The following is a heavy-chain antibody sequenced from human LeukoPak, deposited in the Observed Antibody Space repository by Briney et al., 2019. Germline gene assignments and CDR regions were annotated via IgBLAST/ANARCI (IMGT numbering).Heavy chain of an antibody. Sequence: SETLSLTCTVSGDSISSFYWSWIRQPPGKGLEWIAFFYNSGSTNYNPSLKSRVTISADTSKNQFSLRLSSVTAADTALYYCAKMGYGTGWLPRAAFDIWGQGTMVTVSS. CDR2: FYNSGST. J-gene: IGHJ3*02. V-gene: IGHV4-59*01. D-gene: IGHD2-8*02. CDR1: GDSISSFY. CDR3: AKMGYGTGWLPRAAFDI.